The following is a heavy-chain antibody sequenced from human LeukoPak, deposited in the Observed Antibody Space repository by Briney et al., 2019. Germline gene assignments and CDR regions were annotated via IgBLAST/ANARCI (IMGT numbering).Heavy chain of an antibody. Sequence: GGPLRLSCAASGFTVSSNYMSWVRQAPGKGLEWVSVIYSGGSTYYADSVKGRFAISRDNSKNTLYLQMNSLRAEDTAVYYCARERSSSSWGAFDIWGQGTMVTVSS. D-gene: IGHD6-13*01. CDR2: IYSGGST. CDR1: GFTVSSNY. V-gene: IGHV3-66*01. J-gene: IGHJ3*02. CDR3: ARERSSSSWGAFDI.